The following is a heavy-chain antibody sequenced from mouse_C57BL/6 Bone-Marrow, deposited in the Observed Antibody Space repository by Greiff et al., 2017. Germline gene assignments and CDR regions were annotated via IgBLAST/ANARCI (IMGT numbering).Heavy chain of an antibody. V-gene: IGHV1-55*01. CDR1: GYTFTSYW. CDR3: ARSLMVTTGGDYFDY. CDR2: IYPGSGST. J-gene: IGHJ2*01. Sequence: QVQLKQPGAELVKPGASVKMSCKASGYTFTSYWITWVKQRPGQGLEWIGDIYPGSGSTNYNEKFKSKATLTVDTSSSTAYMQLSSLTSEDSAVYYCARSLMVTTGGDYFDYWGQGTTLTVSS. D-gene: IGHD2-2*01.